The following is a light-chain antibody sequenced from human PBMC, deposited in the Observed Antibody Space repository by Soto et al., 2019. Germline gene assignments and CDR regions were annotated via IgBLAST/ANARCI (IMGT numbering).Light chain of an antibody. J-gene: IGLJ1*01. CDR1: SSDVGGYNF. CDR3: CSYAGNNKVV. V-gene: IGLV2-8*01. Sequence: QSVLAQPPSASGSPGQSVTISCTGTSSDVGGYNFVSWYQQHPGKAPKLIIYEVTKRPSGVPDRFSGSKSVNTASLTVSGLQAEDEADYYCCSYAGNNKVVFGSGTKLTVL. CDR2: EVT.